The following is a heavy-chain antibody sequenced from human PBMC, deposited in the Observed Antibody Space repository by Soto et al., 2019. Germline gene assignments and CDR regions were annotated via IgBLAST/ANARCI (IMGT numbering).Heavy chain of an antibody. V-gene: IGHV4-30-4*01. CDR2: IYYSGST. Sequence: SETLSLTCTVSGGSISSGDYYWSWIRQPPGKGLEWIGYIYYSGSTYYNPSLKSRVTISVDTSKNQFSLKLSSVTAADTAVYYCARAGDPFCFDYWGQGTLVTVSS. CDR3: ARAGDPFCFDY. J-gene: IGHJ4*02. CDR1: GGSISSGDYY.